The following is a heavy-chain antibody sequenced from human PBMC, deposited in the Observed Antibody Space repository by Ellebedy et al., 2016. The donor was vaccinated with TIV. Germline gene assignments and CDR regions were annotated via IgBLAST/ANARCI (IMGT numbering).Heavy chain of an antibody. V-gene: IGHV3-7*01. Sequence: PGGSLRLSCAASGFTFSNYWMSWVRQAPGKGLEWVANIKYDGSGKYYVDSVKGRFTTSRDNAKNSLYLQMNSLRAEDTAVYYCARAVRPLDYWGQGTLVTVSS. J-gene: IGHJ4*02. CDR3: ARAVRPLDY. CDR2: IKYDGSGK. CDR1: GFTFSNYW.